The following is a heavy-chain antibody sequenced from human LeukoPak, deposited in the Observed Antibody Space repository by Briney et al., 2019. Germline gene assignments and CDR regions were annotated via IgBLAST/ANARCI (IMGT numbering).Heavy chain of an antibody. Sequence: PSETLSLTCAVSGGSISSGGYSWSWIRQPPGKGLEWIGYIYHSGSTYYNPSLKSRVTISVDRSKNQFSLKLSSVTAADTAVYYCARLTGYSSGWYTNYYYYGMDVWGQGTTVTVSS. CDR3: ARLTGYSSGWYTNYYYYGMDV. J-gene: IGHJ6*02. V-gene: IGHV4-30-2*01. CDR1: GGSISSGGYS. CDR2: IYHSGST. D-gene: IGHD6-19*01.